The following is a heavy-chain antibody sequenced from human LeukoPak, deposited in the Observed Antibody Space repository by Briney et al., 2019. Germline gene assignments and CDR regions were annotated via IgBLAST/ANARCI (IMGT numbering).Heavy chain of an antibody. D-gene: IGHD3-22*01. CDR3: ARGRGVVVITYMDV. CDR2: FYHGGST. Sequence: PSETLSLTCTVSGYSISTGYYWDWIRQPPGKGLEWIGTFYHGGSTYYNPSLKSRVTISVDTSKNQFSLKLSSVTAADTAVYYCARGRGVVVITYMDVWGKGTTVTISS. CDR1: GYSISTGYY. V-gene: IGHV4-38-2*02. J-gene: IGHJ6*03.